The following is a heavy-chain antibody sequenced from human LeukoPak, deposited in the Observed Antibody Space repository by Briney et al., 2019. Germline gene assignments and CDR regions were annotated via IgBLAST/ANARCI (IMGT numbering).Heavy chain of an antibody. CDR3: AKAVGYTVTNPFDY. CDR2: IRYDGSNK. Sequence: PGGSLRLSCAASGFTFSSYGMHWIRQAPGKGLEWVAFIRYDGSNKYYADSVKGRFTISRDNSKNTLYLQMNSLRAEDTAVYYCAKAVGYTVTNPFDYWGQGTLVTVSS. J-gene: IGHJ4*02. V-gene: IGHV3-30*02. D-gene: IGHD4-17*01. CDR1: GFTFSSYG.